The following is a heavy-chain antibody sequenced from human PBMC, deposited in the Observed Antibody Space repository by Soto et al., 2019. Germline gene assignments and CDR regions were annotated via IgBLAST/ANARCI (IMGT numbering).Heavy chain of an antibody. CDR2: IWYDGSSK. J-gene: IGHJ4*02. D-gene: IGHD2-15*01. V-gene: IGHV3-33*01. CDR1: GFTFSTYG. Sequence: PGGSLRLSCAASGFTFSTYGINWVRQAPGKGLERMALIWYDGSSKYYADSVKGRFTISRDNSKSALYLQMNSLRVEDTALYYCARGPGYGSGDSCYVRATSDYWGQGTLVTVSS. CDR3: ARGPGYGSGDSCYVRATSDY.